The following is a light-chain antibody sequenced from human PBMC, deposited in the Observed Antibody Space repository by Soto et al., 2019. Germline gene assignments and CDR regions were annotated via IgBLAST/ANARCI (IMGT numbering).Light chain of an antibody. Sequence: PGARATLSCRASQSVSTYLAWYQQKPGQAPRLLIYGASTRATGIPARFSGSGSETDFTLTISSLQSEDFAVYYCQQYDSWPPSYTFGQGTKLEIK. CDR3: QQYDSWPPSYT. CDR2: GAS. CDR1: QSVSTY. V-gene: IGKV3-15*01. J-gene: IGKJ2*01.